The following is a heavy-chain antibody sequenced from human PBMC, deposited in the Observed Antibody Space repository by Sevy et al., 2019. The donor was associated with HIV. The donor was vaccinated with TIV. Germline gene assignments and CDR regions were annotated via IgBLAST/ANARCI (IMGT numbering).Heavy chain of an antibody. V-gene: IGHV3-23*01. CDR1: GFTFSSYA. CDR2: ISGSGGST. Sequence: GGYLRLSCAASGFTFSSYAMSWVRQAPGKGLEWISAISGSGGSTYYADSVKGRFTISRDNSKNMLYLQMNSLRAEDTAVYRYANQPYSSSWYVWYFQHWGQGTLVTVSS. CDR3: ANQPYSSSWYVWYFQH. D-gene: IGHD6-13*01. J-gene: IGHJ1*01.